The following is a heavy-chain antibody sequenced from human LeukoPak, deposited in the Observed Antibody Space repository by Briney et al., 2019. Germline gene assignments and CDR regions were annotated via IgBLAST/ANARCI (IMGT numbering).Heavy chain of an antibody. Sequence: GGSLRLSCAASGFTFSGSAMHWVRQAPGKGLEWVANIKEDDSEIYYVESVKGRFTISRDNAKNSLYLEMSSLRVEDTAVYFCARLRSLDKWGQGTLVTVS. V-gene: IGHV3-7*01. CDR1: GFTFSGSA. CDR3: ARLRSLDK. CDR2: IKEDDSEI. D-gene: IGHD5-24*01. J-gene: IGHJ4*02.